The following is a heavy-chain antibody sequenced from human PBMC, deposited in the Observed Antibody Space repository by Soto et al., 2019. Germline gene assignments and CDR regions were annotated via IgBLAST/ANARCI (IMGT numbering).Heavy chain of an antibody. V-gene: IGHV3-9*01. J-gene: IGHJ5*01. Sequence: GGSLRLSCAASGFTCDDYAMHWVRQAPGKGLEWVSGISWNSGSIGYADSVKGRFTISRDNAKNSLYLQMNSLRAEDTALYYSANDGALQSPYKWFDSRGQGTLGTVSS. CDR3: ANDGALQSPYKWFDS. D-gene: IGHD4-4*01. CDR1: GFTCDDYA. CDR2: ISWNSGSI.